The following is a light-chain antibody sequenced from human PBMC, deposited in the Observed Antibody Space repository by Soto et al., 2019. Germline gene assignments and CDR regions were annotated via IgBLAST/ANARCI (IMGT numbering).Light chain of an antibody. CDR2: SGS. CDR3: EQYKTYPWT. Sequence: IQMTKSPSTLAASLGDRVTLTCRASQNINVWLAWYQQKPGKAPNLLIYSGSSLESGVPSRFSGSGSGTEFTLTISSLPPDDFETYYCEQYKTYPWTFGQGTKVDIK. CDR1: QNINVW. V-gene: IGKV1-5*01. J-gene: IGKJ1*01.